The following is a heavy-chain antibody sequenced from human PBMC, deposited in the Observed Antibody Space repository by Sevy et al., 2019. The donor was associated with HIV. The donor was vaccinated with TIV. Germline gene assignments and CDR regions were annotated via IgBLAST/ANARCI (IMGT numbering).Heavy chain of an antibody. D-gene: IGHD3-22*01. V-gene: IGHV3-7*01. CDR3: ARATSMIVVVIPRNDAFDI. Sequence: GGSLRLSCAASGFTFSSYWISWVRQAPGKGLEWVANIKQDGSEKYYVDSVKGRFTISRDNAKNSLYLQMNSLRAEDTAVYYCARATSMIVVVIPRNDAFDIWGQGTMVTVSS. CDR1: GFTFSSYW. CDR2: IKQDGSEK. J-gene: IGHJ3*02.